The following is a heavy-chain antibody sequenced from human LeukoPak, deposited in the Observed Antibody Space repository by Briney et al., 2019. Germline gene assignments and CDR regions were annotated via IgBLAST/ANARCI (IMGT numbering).Heavy chain of an antibody. CDR1: GGSISSYY. Sequence: SETLSLTCTVSGGSISSYYWSWIRQPPWKGLEWIGYIYYSGSTNYNPSLKSRVTISVDTSKNQFSLKLSSVTAADTAVYYCARASYSSSSGSDYWGQGTLVTVSS. CDR2: IYYSGST. D-gene: IGHD6-6*01. CDR3: ARASYSSSSGSDY. J-gene: IGHJ4*02. V-gene: IGHV4-59*08.